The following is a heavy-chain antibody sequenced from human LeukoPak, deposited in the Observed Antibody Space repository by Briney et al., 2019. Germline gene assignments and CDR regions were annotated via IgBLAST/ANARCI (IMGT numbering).Heavy chain of an antibody. CDR3: AKDVVGQQWPENY. CDR1: EFTLSSYG. CDR2: IQYDGSYK. D-gene: IGHD6-19*01. Sequence: GGSLRLSCAASEFTLSSYGMHWFRQAPGKGLEWVAFIQYDGSYKDYGDSVKGRFTISRDNSKNTLYLQMNSLRAEDTAVYFCAKDVVGQQWPENYWGQGTLVTVSS. V-gene: IGHV3-30*02. J-gene: IGHJ4*02.